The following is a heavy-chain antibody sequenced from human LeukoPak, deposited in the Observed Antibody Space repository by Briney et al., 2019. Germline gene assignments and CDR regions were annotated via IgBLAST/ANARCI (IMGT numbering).Heavy chain of an antibody. Sequence: NPSETLSLTCAVYGGSFSGYYWSWIRQPPGKGLEWIGEINHSGSTNYSPSLKSRVTISVDTSKNQFSLKLSSVTAADTAVYYCARQNPTQSYGMDVWGQGTTVTVSS. CDR1: GGSFSGYY. CDR3: ARQNPTQSYGMDV. D-gene: IGHD4-11*01. CDR2: INHSGST. V-gene: IGHV4-34*01. J-gene: IGHJ6*02.